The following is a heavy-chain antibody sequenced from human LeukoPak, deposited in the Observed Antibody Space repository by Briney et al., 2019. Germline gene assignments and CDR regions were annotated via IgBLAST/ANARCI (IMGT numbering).Heavy chain of an antibody. J-gene: IGHJ5*02. V-gene: IGHV4-38-2*02. CDR2: IYHSGST. Sequence: SETLSLTCTVSGYSISSGYYWGWIRQPPGKGLEWIGSIYHSGSTYYNPSLKSRVTISVDTSKNQSSLKLSSVTAADTAVYYCTRRERITIFGVVFSGFDPWGQGTLVTVSS. D-gene: IGHD3-3*01. CDR1: GYSISSGYY. CDR3: TRRERITIFGVVFSGFDP.